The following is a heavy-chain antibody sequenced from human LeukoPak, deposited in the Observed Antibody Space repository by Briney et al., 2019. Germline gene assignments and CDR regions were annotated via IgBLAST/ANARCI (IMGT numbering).Heavy chain of an antibody. CDR3: ARGPPRIAALNYYYYYYMDV. Sequence: ASVKVSCKASGYTFTSYDINWVRQATGQGLEWMGWMNPNSGNTGYAQKFQGRVTITRNTSISTAYMELSSLRSKDTAVYYCARGPPRIAALNYYYYYYMDVWGKGTTVTVSS. V-gene: IGHV1-8*03. D-gene: IGHD6-6*01. CDR1: GYTFTSYD. J-gene: IGHJ6*03. CDR2: MNPNSGNT.